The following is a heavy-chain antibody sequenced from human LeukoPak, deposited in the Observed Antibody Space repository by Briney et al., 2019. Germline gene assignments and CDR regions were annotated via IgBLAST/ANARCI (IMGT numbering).Heavy chain of an antibody. Sequence: GGSLRLSCAASGFTFSSYWMHWVRQAPGKGLVWVSRINSDGSSTSYADSVKGRFTISRDNAKNTLYLQMSSLRAEDTAVYYCARVSHKYGDYVYLVYWGQGTLVTVSS. CDR1: GFTFSSYW. V-gene: IGHV3-74*01. J-gene: IGHJ4*02. D-gene: IGHD4-17*01. CDR3: ARVSHKYGDYVYLVY. CDR2: INSDGSST.